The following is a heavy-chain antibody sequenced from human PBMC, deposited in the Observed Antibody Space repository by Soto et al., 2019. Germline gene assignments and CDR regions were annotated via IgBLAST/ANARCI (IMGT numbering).Heavy chain of an antibody. D-gene: IGHD3-10*01. J-gene: IGHJ6*02. CDR3: ARDLGSGMEVYGMDV. Sequence: QVQLQESGPGLVKPSGTLSLTCAVSGGSISSSNWWSWVRQPPGKGLEWIGEIYHSGSTNYNPSLKCRVTISVDKSKNQFSLKLSSVTAADTAVYYCARDLGSGMEVYGMDVWGPGTTVTVSS. V-gene: IGHV4-4*02. CDR1: GGSISSSNW. CDR2: IYHSGST.